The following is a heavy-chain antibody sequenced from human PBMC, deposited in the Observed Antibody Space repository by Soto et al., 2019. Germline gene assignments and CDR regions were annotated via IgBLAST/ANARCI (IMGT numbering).Heavy chain of an antibody. CDR2: INHSGST. Sequence: SETLSLTCAVYGGSFSGYYWSWIRQPPGKGLEWIGEINHSGSTNYNPSLKSRVTISVDTSKNQFSLKLSSVTAADTAVYYCARRRLRYYESWYCYYYCMDVWGKGTTVTVSS. CDR1: GGSFSGYY. V-gene: IGHV4-34*01. D-gene: IGHD3-22*01. J-gene: IGHJ6*04. CDR3: ARRRLRYYESWYCYYYCMDV.